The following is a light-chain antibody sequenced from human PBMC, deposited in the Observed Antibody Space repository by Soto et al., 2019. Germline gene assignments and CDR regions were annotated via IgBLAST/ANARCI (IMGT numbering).Light chain of an antibody. CDR2: AAS. V-gene: IGKV1-9*01. J-gene: IGKJ1*01. Sequence: DIPLTQSPSFLSASVGDRVTITCRARQGISSYLAWYQQKPGKAPKLLIYAASTLQSGVPSRFSGSGSGTEFTLTISSLQPEDFATYYCQQLNSYPWTFGQGTKVEIK. CDR3: QQLNSYPWT. CDR1: QGISSY.